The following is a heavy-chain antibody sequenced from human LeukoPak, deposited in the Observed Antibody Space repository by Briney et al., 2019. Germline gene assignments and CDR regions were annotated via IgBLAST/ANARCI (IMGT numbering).Heavy chain of an antibody. CDR1: GFTFSSYA. V-gene: IGHV3-23*01. Sequence: GGSLRLSCAASGFTFSSYAMSWVRQAPGKRLEWVSAISGSGSDTYYADSVKGRFTISRDNSKNTLYLQMNSLRAEDTAIYYCAREDDWNYEDYWGQGTLVTVSS. CDR2: ISGSGSDT. D-gene: IGHD1-7*01. CDR3: AREDDWNYEDY. J-gene: IGHJ4*02.